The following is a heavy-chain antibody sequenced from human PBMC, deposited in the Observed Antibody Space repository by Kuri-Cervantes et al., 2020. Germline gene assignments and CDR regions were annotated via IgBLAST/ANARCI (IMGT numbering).Heavy chain of an antibody. Sequence: SETLSLTCTVSGGSISSSSYYWGWIRQPPGKGLEWIGSIYYSGSTYYNPSLKSRVTISVDTSKNQFSLRLSSVTAADTAVYYCATHYYYGSRSYYLGRDYFDYWGQGTLVTVSS. J-gene: IGHJ4*02. CDR1: GGSISSSSYY. D-gene: IGHD3-10*01. CDR2: IYYSGST. CDR3: ATHYYYGSRSYYLGRDYFDY. V-gene: IGHV4-39*01.